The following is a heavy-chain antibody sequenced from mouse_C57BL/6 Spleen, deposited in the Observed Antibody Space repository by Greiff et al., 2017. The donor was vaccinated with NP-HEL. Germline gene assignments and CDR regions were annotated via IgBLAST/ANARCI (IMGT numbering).Heavy chain of an antibody. D-gene: IGHD2-2*01. J-gene: IGHJ2*01. Sequence: EVKLMESGGGLVKPGGSLKLSCAASGFTFSSYAMSWVRQTPEQRLEWVATISDGGSYTYYPDNVKGRFTISRDNAKNNLYLQMSHLKSEDTAMYYCARDGNDVSGYFDYWGQGTTLTVSS. CDR1: GFTFSSYA. CDR2: ISDGGSYT. CDR3: ARDGNDVSGYFDY. V-gene: IGHV5-4*01.